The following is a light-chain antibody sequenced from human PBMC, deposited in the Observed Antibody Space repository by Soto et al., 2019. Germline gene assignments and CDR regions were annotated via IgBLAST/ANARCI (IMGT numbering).Light chain of an antibody. Sequence: EIVLTQSPGTLSLSPGERATLSCRASQSVSSTYLAWYQQKPGQAPRLLIYAASSRATGIADRFSGRGSGTDFTLTISRLEPEDFAVYYCLQYGSSLLFTFGPGTKVDIK. V-gene: IGKV3-20*01. J-gene: IGKJ3*01. CDR3: LQYGSSLLFT. CDR1: QSVSSTY. CDR2: AAS.